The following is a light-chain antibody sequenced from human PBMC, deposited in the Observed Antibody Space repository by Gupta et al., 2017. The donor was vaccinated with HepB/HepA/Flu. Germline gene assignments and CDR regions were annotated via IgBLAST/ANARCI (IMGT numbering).Light chain of an antibody. J-gene: IGKJ3*01. CDR3: QQYDNLLPT. V-gene: IGKV1-33*01. Sequence: DIQMTQSPSSLSASVGDRVTITCQASQDIKTYLNWYQQKPGKAPNLLVYDASTLERGVPSRFRGSGSGTHFTLTISSLEPEDIATYYCQQYDNLLPTFGPGTRVDI. CDR2: DAS. CDR1: QDIKTY.